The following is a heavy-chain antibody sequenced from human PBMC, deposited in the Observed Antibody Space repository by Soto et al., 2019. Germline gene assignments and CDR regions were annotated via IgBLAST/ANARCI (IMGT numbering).Heavy chain of an antibody. Sequence: QVQLVESGGSMVQPGRSLRLSSAASGFTFSSYGLHWVRQAPGKGLEWVAVIWSDGSNKYYADSVKGRFTISRDNSQNTLYLQMNSLRAEDTAVYYCAREFWSGPFDYWGQGTLVTVSS. D-gene: IGHD3-3*01. CDR2: IWSDGSNK. J-gene: IGHJ4*02. CDR1: GFTFSSYG. CDR3: AREFWSGPFDY. V-gene: IGHV3-33*01.